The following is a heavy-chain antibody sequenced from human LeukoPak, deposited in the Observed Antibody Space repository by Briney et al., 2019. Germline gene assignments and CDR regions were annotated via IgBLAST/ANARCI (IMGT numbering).Heavy chain of an antibody. CDR2: IYYSGST. V-gene: IGHV4-59*01. CDR1: GGSISSYY. Sequence: PSETLSLTCTVSGGSISSYYWSWIRQPPGKGLEWIGYIYYSGSTNYNPSLKSRVTISVDTSKNQFFLKLSSVTAADTAVYYCAGAVYSGYDPQSYYFDYWGQGTLVTVSS. D-gene: IGHD5-12*01. J-gene: IGHJ4*02. CDR3: AGAVYSGYDPQSYYFDY.